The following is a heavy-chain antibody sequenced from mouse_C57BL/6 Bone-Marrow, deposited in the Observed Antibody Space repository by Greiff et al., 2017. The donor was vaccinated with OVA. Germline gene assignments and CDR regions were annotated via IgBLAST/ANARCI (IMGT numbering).Heavy chain of an antibody. CDR1: GYTFTDYY. D-gene: IGHD2-1*01. CDR2: INPNNGGT. Sequence: EVQLQQSGPELVKPGASVKISCKASGYTFTDYYMNWVKQSHGKSLEWIGDINPNNGGTSYNQKFKGKATLTVDKSSSTAYMELRSLTSEDSAVYYCAKGDGNYMAMDYWGQGTSVTVSS. J-gene: IGHJ4*01. CDR3: AKGDGNYMAMDY. V-gene: IGHV1-26*01.